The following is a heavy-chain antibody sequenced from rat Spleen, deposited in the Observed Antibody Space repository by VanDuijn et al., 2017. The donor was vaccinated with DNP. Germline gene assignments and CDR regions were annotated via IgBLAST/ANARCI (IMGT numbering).Heavy chain of an antibody. Sequence: EVQLVESGGGLVQPGRSLKLSCAASGFTFSDNYMAWVRQAPKKGLEWVATLSYDGSRTYYRDSVKGRFTISRNNAKSTLYLQMDSLRSDDTATYYCARSGSYGGHWFAYWGQGTLVTVSS. CDR1: GFTFSDNY. J-gene: IGHJ3*01. CDR3: ARSGSYGGHWFAY. V-gene: IGHV5-7*01. D-gene: IGHD1-1*01. CDR2: LSYDGSRT.